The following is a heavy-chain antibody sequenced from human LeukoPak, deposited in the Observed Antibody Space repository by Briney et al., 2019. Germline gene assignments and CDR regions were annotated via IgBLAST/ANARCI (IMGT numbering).Heavy chain of an antibody. D-gene: IGHD2-2*02. CDR2: ISGSEGDT. V-gene: IGHV3-21*01. J-gene: IGHJ3*02. CDR3: AREGGTMCSSTSCYTGDAFDI. Sequence: GGSLRLSCAASGFTFSTYAMNWFRQAPGKGLEWVSGISGSEGDTYYADSVKGRFTISRDNAKNSLYLQMNSLRAEDTAVYYCAREGGTMCSSTSCYTGDAFDIWGQGTMVTVSS. CDR1: GFTFSTYA.